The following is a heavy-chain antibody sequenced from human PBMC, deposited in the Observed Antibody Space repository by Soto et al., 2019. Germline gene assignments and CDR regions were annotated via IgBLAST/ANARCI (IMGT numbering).Heavy chain of an antibody. CDR1: GGTFSSYT. D-gene: IGHD3-9*01. CDR2: IIPILGIA. J-gene: IGHJ4*02. V-gene: IGHV1-69*02. CDR3: WSVSFDWTDY. Sequence: QVQLVQSGAEVKKPGSSVKVSCKASGGTFSSYTISWVRQAPGQGLEWMGRIIPILGIANYAQKFQGRVTITAEKATRTAYMELSSLRAEEKAVYYCWSVSFDWTDYWGQGTLVTVSS.